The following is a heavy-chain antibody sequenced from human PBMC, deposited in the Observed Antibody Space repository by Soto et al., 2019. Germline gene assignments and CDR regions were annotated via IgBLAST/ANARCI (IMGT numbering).Heavy chain of an antibody. V-gene: IGHV1-69*04. Sequence: SVKVSCKASGGTFSSYTISWVRQAPGQGLEWMGRIIPILGIANYAQKFQGRVTITADKSTSTAYMELSSLRSEDTAVYYCARDRGPSAAAGTGYDYWGQGTLVTVSS. J-gene: IGHJ4*02. CDR2: IIPILGIA. CDR1: GGTFSSYT. D-gene: IGHD6-13*01. CDR3: ARDRGPSAAAGTGYDY.